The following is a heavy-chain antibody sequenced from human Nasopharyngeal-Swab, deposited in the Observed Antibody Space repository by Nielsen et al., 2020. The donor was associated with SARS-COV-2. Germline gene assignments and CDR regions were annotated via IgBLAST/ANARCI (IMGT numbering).Heavy chain of an antibody. V-gene: IGHV3-11*01. CDR3: ATSPFYDLLTGSDYYGLDF. CDR1: GFIFSDYY. CDR2: INSGGTTM. J-gene: IGHJ6*02. Sequence: GESLKISCAASGFIFSDYYMSWIRQAPGKGLEWVSYINSGGTTMLYANSVEGRFTIYRDNARNSLYLQMNSLGAEDTAVYYCATSPFYDLLTGSDYYGLDFWGQGTTVTVSS. D-gene: IGHD3-9*01.